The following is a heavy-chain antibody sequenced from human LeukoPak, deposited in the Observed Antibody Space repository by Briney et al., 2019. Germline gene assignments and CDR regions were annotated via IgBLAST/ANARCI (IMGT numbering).Heavy chain of an antibody. CDR3: ARLTPLYYYGSGSYYNGWFDP. V-gene: IGHV4-59*08. CDR2: IYYSGST. CDR1: GGSISSYY. D-gene: IGHD3-10*01. J-gene: IGHJ5*02. Sequence: SETLSLTCTVSGGSISSYYWSWIRQPPGKGLEWIGYIYYSGSTNYNPSLKSRVTISVDTSKNQFSLKLSSVTAADTAVYYCARLTPLYYYGSGSYYNGWFDPWGQGTLVTVSS.